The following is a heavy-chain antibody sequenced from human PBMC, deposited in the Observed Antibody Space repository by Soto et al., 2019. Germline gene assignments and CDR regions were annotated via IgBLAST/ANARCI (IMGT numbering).Heavy chain of an antibody. V-gene: IGHV4-39*01. Sequence: PSETLSLTCTVSGGSISSSSYYWGWIRQPPGKGLEWIGSIYYSGSTYYNPSLKSRVTISVDTSKNQFSLKLSSVTAADTAVYFCARHTPALSLPDLWARGTLDPVSS. CDR1: GGSISSSSYY. CDR3: ARHTPALSLPDL. CDR2: IYYSGST. J-gene: IGHJ4*02.